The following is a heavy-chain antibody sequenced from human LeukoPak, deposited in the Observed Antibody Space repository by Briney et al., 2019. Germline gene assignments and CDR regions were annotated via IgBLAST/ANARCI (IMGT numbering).Heavy chain of an antibody. CDR2: ILYDGSKT. Sequence: GGSLRLSCAASGFNFRNYGIHWVRQAPGKGLEWVAFILYDGSKTYYADSVKGRFTISRDNSKNTLYLQMNSLRDDDTAVYYCAEWELLPTADYWGQGTLVTVSS. CDR3: AEWELLPTADY. V-gene: IGHV3-30*02. CDR1: GFNFRNYG. D-gene: IGHD1-26*01. J-gene: IGHJ4*02.